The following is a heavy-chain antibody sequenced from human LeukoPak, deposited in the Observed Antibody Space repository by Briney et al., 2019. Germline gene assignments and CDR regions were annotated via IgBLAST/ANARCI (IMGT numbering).Heavy chain of an antibody. CDR1: GFTFTTYW. J-gene: IGHJ6*04. CDR3: ARARGMDV. V-gene: IGHV3-7*03. Sequence: GGSLRLSCAASGFTFTTYWMSWVRQAPGKGLEWVANIKHDGSEKYYVDSVKGRFTISRDNAINSLYLQMNSLRAEDTAVYYCARARGMDVWGKGTTVIVSS. CDR2: IKHDGSEK.